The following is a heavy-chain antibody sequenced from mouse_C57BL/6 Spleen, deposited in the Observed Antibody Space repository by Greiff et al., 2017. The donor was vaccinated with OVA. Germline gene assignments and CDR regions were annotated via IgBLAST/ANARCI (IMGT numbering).Heavy chain of an antibody. J-gene: IGHJ2*01. CDR1: GYAFTNYL. D-gene: IGHD1-1*01. CDR2: INPGSGGT. CDR3: ARSDYYGSSYDY. V-gene: IGHV1-54*01. Sequence: VQLQQSGAELVRPGTSVKVSCKAFGYAFTNYLIEWVKQRPGQGLEWIGVINPGSGGTNYNEKFKGKATLTADKSSSTAYMQLSSLTSEDSAVYFCARSDYYGSSYDYWGQGTTLTVSS.